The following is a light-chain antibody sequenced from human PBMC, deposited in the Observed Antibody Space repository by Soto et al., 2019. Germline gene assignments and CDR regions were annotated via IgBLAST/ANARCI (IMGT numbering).Light chain of an antibody. CDR1: QTVLFSSNNKNY. Sequence: DIVMTQSPDSLAVSLGERATINCKSSQTVLFSSNNKNYLAWYQQKPGHPPKLLIYWASTRESGVPDRFSGSGSGTDFTLTISSLQAEDVAVYYCQQYYDTRPFTFGGGTKVEIK. CDR2: WAS. V-gene: IGKV4-1*01. J-gene: IGKJ4*01. CDR3: QQYYDTRPFT.